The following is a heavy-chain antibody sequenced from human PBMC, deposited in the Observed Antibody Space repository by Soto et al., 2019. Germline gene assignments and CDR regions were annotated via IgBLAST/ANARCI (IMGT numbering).Heavy chain of an antibody. D-gene: IGHD3-22*01. CDR1: GDSISSYY. Sequence: QVQLQESGPGLVKPSETLSLTCAVSGDSISSYYCMWIRQPPGKGLESIGYLYYGRSANYNPSLKRRVTLSVDTSTNQCSLTLSSRTAADTAVYYCALRSMAVVPEYWGQGTLVTVSS. CDR2: LYYGRSA. J-gene: IGHJ4*02. V-gene: IGHV4-59*01. CDR3: ALRSMAVVPEY.